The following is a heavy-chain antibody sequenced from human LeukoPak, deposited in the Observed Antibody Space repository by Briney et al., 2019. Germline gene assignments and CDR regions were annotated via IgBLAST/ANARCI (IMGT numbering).Heavy chain of an antibody. J-gene: IGHJ4*02. CDR3: ARDPAHVRGTYRYHYFDY. V-gene: IGHV3-11*04. D-gene: IGHD3-16*02. CDR1: GFTFSDYY. Sequence: PGGSLRLSCAASGFTFSDYYMSWIRQAPGKGLEWVSYISSSGSTIKYADSVKGRFTISRDNAKNSLYLQMNSLRAEDTAVYYCARDPAHVRGTYRYHYFDYWGQGTLVTVSS. CDR2: ISSSGSTI.